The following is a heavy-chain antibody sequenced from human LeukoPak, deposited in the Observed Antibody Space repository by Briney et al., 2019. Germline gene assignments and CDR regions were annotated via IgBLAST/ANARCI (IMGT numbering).Heavy chain of an antibody. CDR2: INSDARST. CDR3: ARGADTGYSSDS. J-gene: IGHJ5*02. D-gene: IGHD6-19*01. Sequence: GGSLRLSCAASGFTFSNYWMHWVRQAPGKGLVWVSRINSDARSTSYADSVKGRFTISRDNAKNTLYLQMDSLRAEDTAVYYCARGADTGYSSDSWGQGTLVTVSS. CDR1: GFTFSNYW. V-gene: IGHV3-74*01.